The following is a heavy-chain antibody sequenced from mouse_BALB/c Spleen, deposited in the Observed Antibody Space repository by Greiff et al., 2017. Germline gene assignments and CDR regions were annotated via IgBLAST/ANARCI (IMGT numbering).Heavy chain of an antibody. CDR1: GYAFSSSW. J-gene: IGHJ2*01. Sequence: VQLQQSGPELVKPGASVKISCKASGYAFSSSWMNWVKQRPGQGLEWIGRIYPGDGDTNYNGKFKGKATMTADKSSSTAYMQLSSLTSVDSAVYFCARSPNRSYFDYWGQGTTLTVSS. CDR2: IYPGDGDT. V-gene: IGHV1-82*01. CDR3: ARSPNRSYFDY.